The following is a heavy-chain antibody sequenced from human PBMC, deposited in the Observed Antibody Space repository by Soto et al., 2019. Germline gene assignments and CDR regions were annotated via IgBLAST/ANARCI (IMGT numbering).Heavy chain of an antibody. V-gene: IGHV4-59*01. CDR3: ARDSPRTAVFGPFYYCTMDV. CDR2: IYHNGIT. D-gene: IGHD3-3*01. J-gene: IGHJ6*02. Sequence: PSETLSLTCTVSGGSISGNYWNWIRQPPGKGLEWIGYIYHNGITSYSPSLKSRVSISLDTSKNQFSLKLSSVTAADTAVYYCARDSPRTAVFGPFYYCTMDVWGPGTTVTVSS. CDR1: GGSISGNY.